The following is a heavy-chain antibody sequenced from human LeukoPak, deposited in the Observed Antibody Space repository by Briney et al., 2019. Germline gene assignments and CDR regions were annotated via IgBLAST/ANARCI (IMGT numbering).Heavy chain of an antibody. D-gene: IGHD1-26*01. V-gene: IGHV4-59*08. CDR1: GGSMNTYF. J-gene: IGHJ4*02. CDR3: ARHKTGGTYPLDY. Sequence: SETLSLTCTVSGGSMNTYFWSWIRQPPGKGLDWIGHIHYSGSTTYNPSLKSRVTISVDVSKNQFSLKLSSVTAADTAVYYCARHKTGGTYPLDYWGQGTLVTVSS. CDR2: IHYSGST.